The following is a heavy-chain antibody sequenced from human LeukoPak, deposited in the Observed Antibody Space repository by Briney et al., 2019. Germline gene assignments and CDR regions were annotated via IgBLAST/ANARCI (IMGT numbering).Heavy chain of an antibody. J-gene: IGHJ6*02. D-gene: IGHD2-2*01. V-gene: IGHV3-21*01. CDR1: GFTFSSYS. CDR2: ICGSGNYI. CDR3: AREDQSGMDV. Sequence: GGSLRLSCAVSGFTFSSYSMNWVRQVPGKGLEWVSSICGSGNYIYYADSVKGRFTISRDNAKNSLYLQMNSLRAEDTAVYYCAREDQSGMDVWGQGTTVTVSS.